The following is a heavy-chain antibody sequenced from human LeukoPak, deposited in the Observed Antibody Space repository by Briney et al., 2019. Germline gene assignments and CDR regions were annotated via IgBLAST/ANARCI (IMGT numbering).Heavy chain of an antibody. CDR1: GFTFSNYW. CDR2: INGDGSST. D-gene: IGHD6-19*01. Sequence: PGGSLRLSCAASGFTFSNYWMHWVRQAPGKGLVWVSRINGDGSSTTYADSVKGRFIISRDNAKNMLYLQMNSLRAEDTAVYYCARDIAVAGNYFDYWGQGTLVNVSP. V-gene: IGHV3-74*01. J-gene: IGHJ4*02. CDR3: ARDIAVAGNYFDY.